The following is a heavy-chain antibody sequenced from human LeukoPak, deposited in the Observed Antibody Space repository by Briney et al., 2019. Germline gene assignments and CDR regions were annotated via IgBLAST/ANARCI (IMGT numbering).Heavy chain of an antibody. J-gene: IGHJ5*02. V-gene: IGHV4-30-4*01. CDR2: LYYSGST. Sequence: SETLSLTCTVSGGSISSGDYYWSWIRQPPGKGLEWIGYLYYSGSTYYNPSLKSRVTISVDTSKNQFSLKLSSVTAADTAVYYCARGSAGYSGYENYWFDPWGQGTLVSVSS. CDR1: GGSISSGDYY. CDR3: ARGSAGYSGYENYWFDP. D-gene: IGHD5-12*01.